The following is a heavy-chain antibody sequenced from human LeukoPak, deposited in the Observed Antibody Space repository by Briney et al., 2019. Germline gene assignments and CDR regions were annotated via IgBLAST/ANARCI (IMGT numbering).Heavy chain of an antibody. V-gene: IGHV3-23*01. CDR3: AKDRNWNDRDAFDI. D-gene: IGHD1-1*01. Sequence: PGGSLRLSCAASGFTVSSNYMSWVRQAPGKGLEWVSAISGSGGSTYYADSVKGRFTISRDNSKNTLYLQMNSLRAEDTAVYYCAKDRNWNDRDAFDIWGQGTMVTVSS. J-gene: IGHJ3*02. CDR2: ISGSGGST. CDR1: GFTVSSNY.